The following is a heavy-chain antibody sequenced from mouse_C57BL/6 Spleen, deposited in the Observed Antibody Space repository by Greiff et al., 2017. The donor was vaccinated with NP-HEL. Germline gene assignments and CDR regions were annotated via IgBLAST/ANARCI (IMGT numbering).Heavy chain of an antibody. Sequence: EVQVVESGGGLVKPGGSLKLSCAASGFTFSDYGMHWVRQAPEKGLEWVAYISSGSSTIYYADTVKGRFTISRDNAKNTLFLQMTSLRSEDTAMYYCARTIRGSSRYYAMDYWGQGTSGTVSS. D-gene: IGHD1-1*01. J-gene: IGHJ4*01. CDR3: ARTIRGSSRYYAMDY. V-gene: IGHV5-17*01. CDR2: ISSGSSTI. CDR1: GFTFSDYG.